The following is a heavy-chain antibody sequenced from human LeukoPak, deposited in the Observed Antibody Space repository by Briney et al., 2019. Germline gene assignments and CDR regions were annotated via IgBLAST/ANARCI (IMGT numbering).Heavy chain of an antibody. CDR2: ISGSGYNT. Sequence: GRSLRLSCAASGFTLSNSAMNWVRHAPGEGPEWVSAISGSGYNTYYADSVVGRFTISRDNSKNTLNLQMNSLRAEDTAVYYCAKCLPLRSDDYAPFDYWGQGTLVTVSS. CDR3: AKCLPLRSDDYAPFDY. V-gene: IGHV3-23*01. J-gene: IGHJ4*02. D-gene: IGHD3-16*01. CDR1: GFTLSNSA.